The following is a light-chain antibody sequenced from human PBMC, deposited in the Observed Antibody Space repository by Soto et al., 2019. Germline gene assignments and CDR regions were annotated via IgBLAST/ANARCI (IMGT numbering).Light chain of an antibody. CDR3: QSYDSSLSGSI. Sequence: QSVLTQPPSVSGAPGQRVTISCTGSSSNIGAGYDVHWYQKLPGTAPKLLIYANSNRPSGVPDRFSGSKSGPSASLAITGLQADDEADYYCQSYDSSLSGSIFGGGTKVTVL. CDR2: ANS. V-gene: IGLV1-40*01. J-gene: IGLJ2*01. CDR1: SSNIGAGYD.